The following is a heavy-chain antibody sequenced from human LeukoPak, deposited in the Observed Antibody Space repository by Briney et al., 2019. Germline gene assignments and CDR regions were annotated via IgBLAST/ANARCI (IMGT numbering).Heavy chain of an antibody. V-gene: IGHV1-3*01. CDR3: ARVATESYDH. J-gene: IGHJ5*02. CDR2: INAGNGNT. CDR1: GYTFTSYA. Sequence: ASVKVSCKASGYTFTSYAMHWVRQAPGQRLEWMGWINAGNGNTKYSQKFQGGVTITRDTFASTAYMELSSLRPEDTAVYYCARVATESYDHWGQGTLVTVSS. D-gene: IGHD5-12*01.